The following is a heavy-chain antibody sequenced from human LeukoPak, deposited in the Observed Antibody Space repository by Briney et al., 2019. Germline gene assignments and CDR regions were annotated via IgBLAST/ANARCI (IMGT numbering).Heavy chain of an antibody. CDR3: AKARGIVVVPAAIDY. D-gene: IGHD2-2*01. Sequence: GGSLRLSCAASGFTFSSYAMSWVRQAPGKGLEWVSAISGSGGSTYYADSVKGRFTISRDNSKNTLYLQMNSLRAEDTAVYYCAKARGIVVVPAAIDYWGQGTLVTVSS. V-gene: IGHV3-23*01. CDR1: GFTFSSYA. CDR2: ISGSGGST. J-gene: IGHJ4*02.